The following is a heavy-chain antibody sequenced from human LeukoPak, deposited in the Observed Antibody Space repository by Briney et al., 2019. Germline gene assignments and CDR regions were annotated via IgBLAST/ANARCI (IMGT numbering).Heavy chain of an antibody. D-gene: IGHD6-13*01. CDR1: GYSFTSYW. V-gene: IGHV5-51*01. CDR2: IYPGDSDT. CDR3: VRHQQLNRLYNWFDP. J-gene: IGHJ5*02. Sequence: GESLKISCKGSGYSFTSYWIGWVRQMPGKGLEWMGIIYPGDSDTRYSPAFQGQVTISADKSISTAYLQWSSLKASDTAMYYCVRHQQLNRLYNWFDPWGQGTLVTVSS.